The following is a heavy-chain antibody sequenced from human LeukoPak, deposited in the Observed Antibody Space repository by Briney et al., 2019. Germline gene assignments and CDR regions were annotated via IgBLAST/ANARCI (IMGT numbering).Heavy chain of an antibody. D-gene: IGHD3-10*01. CDR3: AGDVRAGNFDY. CDR2: IKEDGSEK. J-gene: IGHJ4*02. Sequence: GGSLRLSCAASGFTFSSHWMSWVRQAPGKGLEWVANIKEDGSEKYYVDSVKDRFTISRDNAKNSLYVQMNSLRAEDTAVYYCAGDVRAGNFDYWGQGTLVTVSS. CDR1: GFTFSSHW. V-gene: IGHV3-7*01.